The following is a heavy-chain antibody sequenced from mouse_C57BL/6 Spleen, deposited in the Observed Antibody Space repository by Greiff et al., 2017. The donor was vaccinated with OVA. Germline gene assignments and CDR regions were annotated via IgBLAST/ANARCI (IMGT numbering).Heavy chain of an antibody. D-gene: IGHD2-2*01. CDR1: GYTFTDYY. CDR3: ARRGIYYGYDGVPPYAMDY. J-gene: IGHJ4*01. V-gene: IGHV1-19*01. CDR2: INPYNGGT. Sequence: EVQLQQSGPVLVKPGASVKMSCKASGYTFTDYYMNWVKQSHGKSLEWIGVINPYNGGTSYNQKFKGKATLTVDKSSSTAYMELNSLTSEDSAVYYCARRGIYYGYDGVPPYAMDYWGQGTSVTVSS.